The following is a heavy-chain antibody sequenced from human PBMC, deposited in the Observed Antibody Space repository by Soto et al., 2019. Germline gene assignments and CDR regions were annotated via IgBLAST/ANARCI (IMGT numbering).Heavy chain of an antibody. CDR1: GYTLAELS. J-gene: IGHJ4*02. Sequence: GASVKVSCKVSGYTLAELSMHWVRQAPGKGLEWMGGFDPEDGETVYAQKFQDRVTMTEDTSTGTAYMELRSLTSEDTAVYFCATPTVASHSSGSSLFDFWGQGTLVTVSS. CDR3: ATPTVASHSSGSSLFDF. D-gene: IGHD3-22*01. CDR2: FDPEDGET. V-gene: IGHV1-24*01.